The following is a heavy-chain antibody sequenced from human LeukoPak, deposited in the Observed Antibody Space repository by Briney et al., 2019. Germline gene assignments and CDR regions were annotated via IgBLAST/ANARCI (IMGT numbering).Heavy chain of an antibody. D-gene: IGHD3-22*01. Sequence: GGSLRLSCAASGFTFSSYSMNWVRQAPGKGLEWVSSISSSSSYIYYADSVKGQFTISRDNAKNSLYLQMNSLRAEDTAVYYCARDHSPRLDYYDSSSSPAYWGQGTLVTVSS. CDR3: ARDHSPRLDYYDSSSSPAY. CDR2: ISSSSSYI. V-gene: IGHV3-21*01. CDR1: GFTFSSYS. J-gene: IGHJ4*02.